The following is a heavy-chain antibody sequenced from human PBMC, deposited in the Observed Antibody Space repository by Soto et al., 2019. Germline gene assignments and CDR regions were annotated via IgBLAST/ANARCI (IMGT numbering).Heavy chain of an antibody. D-gene: IGHD2-15*01. CDR2: IYHSGST. Sequence: SETLSLTCAVSGGSISSGGYSWSWIRQPPGKGLEWIGYIYHSGSTYYNPSLKSRVTISVDRSKNQFSLKLSSVTAADTAVYYCARVAHCSGGRCYPENAFDIWGQGTMVTVSS. CDR1: GGSISSGGYS. V-gene: IGHV4-30-2*01. J-gene: IGHJ3*02. CDR3: ARVAHCSGGRCYPENAFDI.